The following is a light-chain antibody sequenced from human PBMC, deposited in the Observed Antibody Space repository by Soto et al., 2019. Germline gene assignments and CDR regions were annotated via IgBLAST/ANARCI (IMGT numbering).Light chain of an antibody. CDR2: DSS. J-gene: IGKJ2*01. CDR1: QSVGNF. Sequence: EIVMTQSPATLSVSPGERVTLSCRASQSVGNFLAVYQHKPGQAPRLFIYDSSTRTTGVPARLSGSASGTEFTLTLSSLQSEDVAVYSCRQYRERHDTFGEGTKL. CDR3: RQYRERHDT. V-gene: IGKV3-15*01.